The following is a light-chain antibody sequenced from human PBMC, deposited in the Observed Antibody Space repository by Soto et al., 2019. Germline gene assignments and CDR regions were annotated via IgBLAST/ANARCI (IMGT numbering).Light chain of an antibody. CDR1: QGISRF. CDR3: QQTNSFPYT. V-gene: IGKV1-12*01. Sequence: DIQMTQSPSSVSASVGDRVTITCRASQGISRFLAWYQQKSGKAPKFLIYDASSLQSGVLSRFSGSGSGTDFTLTISSLQPEDFATYYCQQTNSFPYTFGQGTKVEIK. J-gene: IGKJ2*01. CDR2: DAS.